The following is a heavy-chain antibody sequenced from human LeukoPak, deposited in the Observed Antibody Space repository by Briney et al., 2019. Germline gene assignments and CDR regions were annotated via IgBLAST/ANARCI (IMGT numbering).Heavy chain of an antibody. V-gene: IGHV1-18*01. D-gene: IGHD3-10*01. Sequence: GASVKVSCKASGYTFTSYGISWVRQAPGQGLEWMGWISAYNGNTNYAQKLQGRGTMTTDTSTSTAYMELRSLRSDDTAVYYCATNILVRDIINWFDPWGQGTLVTVSS. CDR1: GYTFTSYG. J-gene: IGHJ5*02. CDR3: ATNILVRDIINWFDP. CDR2: ISAYNGNT.